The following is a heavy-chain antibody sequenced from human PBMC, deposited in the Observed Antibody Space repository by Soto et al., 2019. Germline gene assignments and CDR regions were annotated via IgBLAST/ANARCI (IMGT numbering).Heavy chain of an antibody. CDR1: GFTVSSNY. CDR2: IYSGGST. CDR3: AREGGYSSGWAIDY. Sequence: GGSLRLSCAASGFTVSSNYMSWVRQAPGKGLEWVSVIYSGGSTYYADSVKGRFTISRDNSKNTLYLQMNSLRAEDTAVYYCAREGGYSSGWAIDYWGQGTLVTVSS. D-gene: IGHD6-19*01. V-gene: IGHV3-53*01. J-gene: IGHJ4*02.